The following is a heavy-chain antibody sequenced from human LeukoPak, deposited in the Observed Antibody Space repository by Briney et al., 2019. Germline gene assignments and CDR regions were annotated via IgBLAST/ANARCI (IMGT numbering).Heavy chain of an antibody. J-gene: IGHJ4*02. Sequence: SETLSLTCNVSGDSITSGNYYWTWIRQRPEKGPEWIGHIHHSGSIYYSPSLRSRAIISVDASKNQFSLRLTSLTAADTAVYFRTGGNDDSKIHYWGQGTLVTVSS. CDR2: IHHSGSI. CDR1: GDSITSGNYY. D-gene: IGHD4-11*01. V-gene: IGHV4-31*03. CDR3: TGGNDDSKIHY.